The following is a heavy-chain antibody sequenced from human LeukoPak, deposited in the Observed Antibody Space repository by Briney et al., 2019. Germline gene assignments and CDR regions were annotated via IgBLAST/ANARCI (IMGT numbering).Heavy chain of an antibody. D-gene: IGHD6-13*01. CDR2: IYYSGSGST. CDR1: GGSISSYH. CDR3: ARSDTWYNFDY. Sequence: SETLSLTCTVSGGSISSYHWSWIRQPPGKGLEWIGYIYYSGSGSTNYNPSLKSRVTISVDTSKNQFSLRLNSVTAADTAMYYCARSDTWYNFDYWGQGTLVTVSS. J-gene: IGHJ4*02. V-gene: IGHV4-59*01.